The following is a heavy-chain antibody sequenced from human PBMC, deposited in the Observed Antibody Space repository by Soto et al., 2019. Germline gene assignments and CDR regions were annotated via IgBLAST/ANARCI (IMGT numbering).Heavy chain of an antibody. Sequence: QITLTESGPTLVKPTQTLTLTCTFSGFSFSTSAVGVGWIRQPPGKALEWLALIYWDDDKRYSPFLKSRLTITKDTSTNQGVRTMTNMDPVDTGTYYCAHLYCAESGTRYYFDYWGQGTLVTVSS. V-gene: IGHV2-5*02. CDR3: AHLYCAESGTRYYFDY. CDR1: GFSFSTSAVG. CDR2: IYWDDDK. D-gene: IGHD6-13*01. J-gene: IGHJ4*02.